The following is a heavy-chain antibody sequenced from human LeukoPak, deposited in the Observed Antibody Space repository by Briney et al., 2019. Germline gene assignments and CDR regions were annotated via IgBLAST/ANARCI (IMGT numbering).Heavy chain of an antibody. CDR1: GGSISSGSYY. CDR3: ASQFYTNRRWYYFDY. Sequence: PSETLSLTCTVSGGSISSGSYYWSWIRQPAGKGLEWIGRIYTSGSTNYNPSLKSRVTISVDTSKNQFSLKLSSVTAADTAVYYCASQFYTNRRWYYFDYWGQGNLVTVSS. CDR2: IYTSGST. J-gene: IGHJ4*02. V-gene: IGHV4-61*02. D-gene: IGHD2-8*01.